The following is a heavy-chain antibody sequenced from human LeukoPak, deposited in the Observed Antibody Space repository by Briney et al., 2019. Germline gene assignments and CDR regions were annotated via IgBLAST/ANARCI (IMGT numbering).Heavy chain of an antibody. V-gene: IGHV4-34*01. J-gene: IGHJ6*02. CDR2: INHSGST. Sequence: SETLSLTCAVYGGSFSGYYWSWIRQPPGKGLERIGEINHSGSTNYNPSLKSRVTISVDTSKNQISLKLSSVTAADTAVYYCARGRGVVVPAASYYYYYGMDVWGQGTTVTVSS. D-gene: IGHD2-2*01. CDR3: ARGRGVVVPAASYYYYYGMDV. CDR1: GGSFSGYY.